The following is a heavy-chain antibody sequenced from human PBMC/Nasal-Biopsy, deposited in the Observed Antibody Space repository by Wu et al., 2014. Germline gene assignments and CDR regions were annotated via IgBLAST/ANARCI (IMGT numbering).Heavy chain of an antibody. Sequence: TLSLTCTVSGASLSDYHWSWIRQSPGKGLEWIGFISYIRGATYNPSLSRRVSMSMDTSKNHLSLRLNSVTASDTARYYCASHGTPHYFYFYGMEVWGQGTTVTVSS. V-gene: IGHV4-59*08. J-gene: IGHJ6*02. CDR2: ISYIRGA. CDR3: ASHGTPHYFYFYGMEV. CDR1: GASLSDYH. D-gene: IGHD1-26*01.